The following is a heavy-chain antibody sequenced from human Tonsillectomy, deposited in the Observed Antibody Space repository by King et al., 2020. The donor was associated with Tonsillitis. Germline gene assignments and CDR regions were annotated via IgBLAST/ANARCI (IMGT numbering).Heavy chain of an antibody. J-gene: IGHJ3*02. CDR3: ASCLNTDAFDI. V-gene: IGHV4-34*01. Sequence: VQLQQWGAGLLKPSETLSLTCAVYGGSFSGYYWSWIRQPPGKGLEWIGEINHSGSTNYNPSLKSRVTISVDTSKNQFSLKLSSVTAADTAVYYCASCLNTDAFDIWGQGTMVTVSS. CDR2: INHSGST. CDR1: GGSFSGYY.